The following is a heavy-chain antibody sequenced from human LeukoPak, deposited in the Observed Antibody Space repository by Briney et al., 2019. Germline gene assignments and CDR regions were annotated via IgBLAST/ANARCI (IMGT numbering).Heavy chain of an antibody. Sequence: SDTLSLTCAVYGGSFSGYYWSWIRQPPGKGLEWVGEINHSGSTNYNPSLKSRVTISVDTSKNQFSLKLSSVTAADTAVYYCARGHKGSGITFGGVIVPDYWGQGTLVTVSS. CDR1: GGSFSGYY. CDR2: INHSGST. D-gene: IGHD3-16*02. V-gene: IGHV4-34*01. J-gene: IGHJ4*02. CDR3: ARGHKGSGITFGGVIVPDY.